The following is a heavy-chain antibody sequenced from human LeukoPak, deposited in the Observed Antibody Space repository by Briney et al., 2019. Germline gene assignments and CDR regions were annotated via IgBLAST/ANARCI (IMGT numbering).Heavy chain of an antibody. Sequence: PGESLRISCKGSGYSFTSYWISSVRQMPAKGLEWMGRLDPSDSYTNYSPSFQGHVTISADKSISTAYLQWSSLKASDTAMYYCARGGHEYSSSSPFDYWGQGTLVTVSS. V-gene: IGHV5-10-1*01. CDR1: GYSFTSYW. CDR3: ARGGHEYSSSSPFDY. D-gene: IGHD6-6*01. J-gene: IGHJ4*02. CDR2: LDPSDSYT.